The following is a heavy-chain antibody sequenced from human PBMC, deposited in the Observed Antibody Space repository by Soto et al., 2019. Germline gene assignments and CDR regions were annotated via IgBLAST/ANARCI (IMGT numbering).Heavy chain of an antibody. V-gene: IGHV4-59*01. CDR1: GGSISSYY. D-gene: IGHD3-10*01. CDR2: IYYSGST. J-gene: IGHJ4*02. CDR3: ATMARGVRNPYFDY. Sequence: KTSETLSLTCTVSGGSISSYYWSWIRQPPGKGPEWIGYIYYSGSTNYNPSLKSRVTISVDTSKNQFSLKLSSVTAADTAVYYCATMARGVRNPYFDYWGQGTLVTVSS.